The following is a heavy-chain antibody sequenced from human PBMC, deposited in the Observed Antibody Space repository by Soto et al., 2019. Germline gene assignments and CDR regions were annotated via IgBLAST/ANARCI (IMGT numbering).Heavy chain of an antibody. V-gene: IGHV1-3*01. J-gene: IGHJ4*02. Sequence: ASVKVSCKASGYTFTSYAMHWVRQAPGQRLEWMGWINAGNGNTKYSQKFQGRVTITRDTSTSTAYMELRSLRSEDTAVYYCARRHSSSWYSDYWGQGTLVTVSS. CDR3: ARRHSSSWYSDY. D-gene: IGHD6-13*01. CDR1: GYTFTSYA. CDR2: INAGNGNT.